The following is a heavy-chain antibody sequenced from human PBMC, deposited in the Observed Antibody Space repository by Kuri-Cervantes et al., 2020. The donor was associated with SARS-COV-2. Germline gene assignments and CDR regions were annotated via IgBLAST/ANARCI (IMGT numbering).Heavy chain of an antibody. CDR1: GFTFRSYG. D-gene: IGHD5-12*01. Sequence: GESLKISCAASGFTFRSYGMHWVRQAPGKGLEWVAIVSYDGSNKYYADSVKGRFTISRDNSKNTLYLQMNSLRAEDTAVYYCARGYSGYVGAFDIWGQGTMVTVSS. V-gene: IGHV3-30*03. CDR3: ARGYSGYVGAFDI. J-gene: IGHJ3*02. CDR2: VSYDGSNK.